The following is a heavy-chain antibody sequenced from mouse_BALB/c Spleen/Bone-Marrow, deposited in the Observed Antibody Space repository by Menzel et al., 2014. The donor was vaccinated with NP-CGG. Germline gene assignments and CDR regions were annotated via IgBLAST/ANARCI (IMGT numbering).Heavy chain of an antibody. Sequence: VKLQESGAELAKPGASVKMSCKASGYTFTSYWMHWVKQRPAQGLEWIGYINPSTGYTEYNQKFKDKATLTADKSSSTAYMQVSSLTSEDSAVYYCAIARTGTYFDYWGQGTTLTVSS. V-gene: IGHV1-7*01. CDR3: AIARTGTYFDY. CDR1: GYTFTSYW. D-gene: IGHD4-1*01. CDR2: INPSTGYT. J-gene: IGHJ2*01.